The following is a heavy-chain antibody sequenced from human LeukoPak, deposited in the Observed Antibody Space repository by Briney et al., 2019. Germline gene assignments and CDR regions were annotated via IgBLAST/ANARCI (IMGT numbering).Heavy chain of an antibody. J-gene: IGHJ4*02. Sequence: LSLTCTVSGGSISSSSYYWGWIRQPPGKGLEWVSYISSSGSTIYYADSVKGRFTISRDIAKQSVFLQMNSLRVEDTALYYCARLSAMVRGPEDIFYFEYWGLGTLVTVSS. D-gene: IGHD3-10*01. V-gene: IGHV3-11*04. CDR2: ISSSGSTI. CDR3: ARLSAMVRGPEDIFYFEY. CDR1: GGSISSSSYY.